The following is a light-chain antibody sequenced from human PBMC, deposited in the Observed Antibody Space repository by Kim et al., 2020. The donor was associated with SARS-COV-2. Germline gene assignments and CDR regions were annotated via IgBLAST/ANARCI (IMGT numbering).Light chain of an antibody. CDR3: NSRDNTANHLI. Sequence: SSELTQDPAVSVALGQTVRITCQGDSLRNYYATWYQQKPGQTPVLVFFGKDNRPSGIPDRFPGSRSGSTASLTITEAQAEDEADYYCNSRDNTANHLIFGGGTQLTVL. CDR1: SLRNYY. J-gene: IGLJ2*01. V-gene: IGLV3-19*01. CDR2: GKD.